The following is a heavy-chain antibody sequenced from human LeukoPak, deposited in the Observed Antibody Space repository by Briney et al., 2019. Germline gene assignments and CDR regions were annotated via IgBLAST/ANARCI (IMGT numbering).Heavy chain of an antibody. D-gene: IGHD3-10*01. CDR2: INTDGSST. CDR1: GFTFSSYW. CDR3: ARGGRFGELSSSL. V-gene: IGHV3-74*01. J-gene: IGHJ4*02. Sequence: GGSLRLSCVASGFTFSSYWMHWVRQAPRKGLAWVSRINTDGSSTSNADSVKGRFTVSRDNAKNTLYLQLSSLRAEDTAVYYCARGGRFGELSSSLWGQGTLVTVSS.